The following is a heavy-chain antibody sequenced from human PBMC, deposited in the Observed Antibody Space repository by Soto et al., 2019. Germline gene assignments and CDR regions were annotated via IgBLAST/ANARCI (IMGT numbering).Heavy chain of an antibody. CDR3: ARVGGARYCSSTSCYRVYYYGMDV. Sequence: SETLSVTWAVYGGSFSGYYWSWIRQPPGKGREWIGEINHSGSTNYNPSLKSRVTISVDTSKNQFSLKLSSVTDADTDVYYCARVGGARYCSSTSCYRVYYYGMDVWGQGATVT. V-gene: IGHV4-34*01. J-gene: IGHJ6*02. D-gene: IGHD2-2*02. CDR1: GGSFSGYY. CDR2: INHSGST.